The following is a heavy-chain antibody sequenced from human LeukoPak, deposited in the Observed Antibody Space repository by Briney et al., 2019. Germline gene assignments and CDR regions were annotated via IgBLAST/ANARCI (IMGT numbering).Heavy chain of an antibody. Sequence: PGGSLRLSCAASGLTVSSNYMSWVRQAPGKGLEWVSVIYSGGSTYYADSVKGRFTISRDNSKNTLYLQMNSLRAEDTAVYYCARDRRVGWRVDWGQGTLVTVSS. CDR1: GLTVSSNY. J-gene: IGHJ4*02. CDR2: IYSGGST. D-gene: IGHD2-15*01. V-gene: IGHV3-66*01. CDR3: ARDRRVGWRVD.